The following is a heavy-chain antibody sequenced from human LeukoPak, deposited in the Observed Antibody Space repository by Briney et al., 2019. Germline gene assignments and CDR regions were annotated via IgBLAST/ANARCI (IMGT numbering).Heavy chain of an antibody. CDR1: GFTFSDYY. CDR3: ARKLYYDSSGYYLDY. CDR2: ISSSGSTI. Sequence: GGSLRLFCGASGFTFSDYYMSWIGRDPGKGLEWVSYISSSGSTIYYADSVKGGFTISRNNAKNSLYLQMNSLRAEDTAVYYCARKLYYDSSGYYLDYWGQGTLVTVSS. J-gene: IGHJ4*02. D-gene: IGHD3-22*01. V-gene: IGHV3-11*01.